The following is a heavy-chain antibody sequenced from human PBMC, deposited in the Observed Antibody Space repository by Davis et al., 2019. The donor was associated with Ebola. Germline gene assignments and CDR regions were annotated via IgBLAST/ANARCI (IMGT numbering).Heavy chain of an antibody. D-gene: IGHD3-10*01. Sequence: GESLKISCAASGFSFTSYAMSWVRQAPGKGLEWVSAISASAGSTFYADSVNGRFTISRDNSKNTLHLQMNSLRAEDTAVYYCAKVFDYGSGNTPISGSKDYWGQGTLVAVSS. CDR2: ISASAGST. CDR3: AKVFDYGSGNTPISGSKDY. J-gene: IGHJ4*02. V-gene: IGHV3-23*01. CDR1: GFSFTSYA.